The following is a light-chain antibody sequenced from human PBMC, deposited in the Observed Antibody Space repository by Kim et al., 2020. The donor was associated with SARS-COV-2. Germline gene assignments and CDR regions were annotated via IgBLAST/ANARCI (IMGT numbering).Light chain of an antibody. V-gene: IGLV10-54*01. J-gene: IGLJ3*02. CDR2: RKN. CDR1: SNNVGNQG. Sequence: QTAKLTCTGNSNNVGNQGAAWLQHHQGHPPKLLSYRKNNRPSGISERLSASRSGNTASLTISGLQPEDEADYYCSSWDSSLTAWVFGGGTKLTVL. CDR3: SSWDSSLTAWV.